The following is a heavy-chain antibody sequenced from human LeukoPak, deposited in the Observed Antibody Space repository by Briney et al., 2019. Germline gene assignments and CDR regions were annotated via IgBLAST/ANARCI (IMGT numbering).Heavy chain of an antibody. CDR1: GYTFTTYW. V-gene: IGHV5-10-1*01. D-gene: IGHD6-19*01. J-gene: IGHJ1*01. Sequence: GESLKISCKCSGYTFTTYWISWVRQMPGKGLEWVGRIDPSDSYTNYSPSFQGHVTISADKSISTAYLQWSSLKASDTAMYYCAGAGIAVAGNAEYFQHWGQGTLVTVSS. CDR2: IDPSDSYT. CDR3: AGAGIAVAGNAEYFQH.